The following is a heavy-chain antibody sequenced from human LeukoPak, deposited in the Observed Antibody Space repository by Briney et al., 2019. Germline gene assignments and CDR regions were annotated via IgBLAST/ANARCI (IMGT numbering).Heavy chain of an antibody. CDR1: GFSVSSTY. D-gene: IGHD2-21*01. CDR2: FYRGDST. V-gene: IGHV3-53*01. Sequence: GGSLRLSCAASGFSVSSTYMYWVRQAPGKGLEWVSFFYRGDSTYYAESVRGRFTISRDNSKNTLYLLMNSLIPEDTAVYYCAREVVSIPSYFDSWGQGTLVTVSS. J-gene: IGHJ4*02. CDR3: AREVVSIPSYFDS.